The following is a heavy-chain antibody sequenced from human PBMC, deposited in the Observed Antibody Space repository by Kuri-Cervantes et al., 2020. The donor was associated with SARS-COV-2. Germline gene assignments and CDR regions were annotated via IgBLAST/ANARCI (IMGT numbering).Heavy chain of an antibody. D-gene: IGHD3-22*01. CDR2: IYYSGST. CDR1: GGSISSYY. V-gene: IGHV4-59*01. CDR3: ARANYYYDSSGWGCYFDY. Sequence: SETLSLTCTVSGGSISSYYWSWIRQPPGKGLEWIGYIYYSGSTNYNPSLKSRVTISVDTSKNQFSLELSSVTAADTAVYYCARANYYYDSSGWGCYFDYWGQGTLVTVSS. J-gene: IGHJ4*02.